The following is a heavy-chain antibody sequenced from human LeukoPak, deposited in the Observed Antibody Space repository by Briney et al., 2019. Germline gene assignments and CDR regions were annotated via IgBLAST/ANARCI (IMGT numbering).Heavy chain of an antibody. CDR2: IIPIFGTA. CDR3: ARDFIGRMTTVTTSSSWFDP. J-gene: IGHJ5*02. V-gene: IGHV1-69*06. D-gene: IGHD4-17*01. Sequence: GASVKVSCKASGGTFSSYAISWVRQAPGQGLEWMGGIIPIFGTANYAQKFQGRVTITADKSTSTAYMELSSLRSEDTAVYYCARDFIGRMTTVTTSSSWFDPWGQGTLVTVSS. CDR1: GGTFSSYA.